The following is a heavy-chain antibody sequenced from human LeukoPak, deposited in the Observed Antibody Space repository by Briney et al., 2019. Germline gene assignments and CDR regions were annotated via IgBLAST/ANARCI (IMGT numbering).Heavy chain of an antibody. J-gene: IGHJ4*02. CDR1: GYTFTSYY. CDR3: ARDTAGDYSGY. CDR2: INPSGGST. Sequence: ASVKVSYKASGYTFTSYYMHWVRQAPGQGLEWMGIINPSGGSTSYAQKFQGRVTMTRDTSTSTVYMELSSLRSEDTAVYYCARDTAGDYSGYWGQGTLVTVSS. V-gene: IGHV1-46*01. D-gene: IGHD4-17*01.